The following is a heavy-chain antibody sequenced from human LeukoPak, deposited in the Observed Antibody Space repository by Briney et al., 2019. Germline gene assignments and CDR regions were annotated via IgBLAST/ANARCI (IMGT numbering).Heavy chain of an antibody. D-gene: IGHD3-10*01. CDR2: ITPFNGNT. CDR1: GGTFSSDG. CDR3: ANSPDSGGLGP. Sequence: GASVKVSCKASGGTFSSDGISWVRQAPGQALEWMGWITPFNGNTNYAQKFQDRVTITRDRSMSTAYMELSSLKSEDTAMYYCANSPDSGGLGPWGQGTLVTVSS. J-gene: IGHJ5*02. V-gene: IGHV1-45*02.